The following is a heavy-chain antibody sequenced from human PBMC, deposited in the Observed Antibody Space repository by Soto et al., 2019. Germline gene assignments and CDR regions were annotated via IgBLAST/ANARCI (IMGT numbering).Heavy chain of an antibody. V-gene: IGHV4-30-4*01. J-gene: IGHJ6*02. CDR2: IYYSGST. CDR3: ARASPVVTDV. D-gene: IGHD5-18*01. Sequence: PSETLSLTCTVSVGSISSGDYYWSWIRQPPGKGLEWIGYIYYSGSTYYNPSLKSRVTTSVDTSKNQFSLKLSSVTAADTAVYYCARASPVVTDVWGQGTTVTVSS. CDR1: VGSISSGDYY.